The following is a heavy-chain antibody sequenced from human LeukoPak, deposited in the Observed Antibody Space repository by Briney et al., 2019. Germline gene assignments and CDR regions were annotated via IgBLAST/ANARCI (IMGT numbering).Heavy chain of an antibody. D-gene: IGHD2-2*01. V-gene: IGHV1-69*05. J-gene: IGHJ1*01. CDR2: IIPIFGTA. CDR1: GGTFSSYA. CDR3: ARVGHCSSTSCYHHFQH. Sequence: ASVKVSCKASGGTFSSYAISWVRQAPGQGLEWMGGIIPIFGTANYAQKFQGRVTITTDESTSTAYMELSSLRSEDTAVYYRARVGHCSSTSCYHHFQHWGQGTLVTGSS.